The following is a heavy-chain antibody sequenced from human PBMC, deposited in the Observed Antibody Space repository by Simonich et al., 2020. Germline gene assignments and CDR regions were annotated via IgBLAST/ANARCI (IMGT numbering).Heavy chain of an antibody. CDR3: AGGVYCSSTSCSTYYYYGMDV. CDR1: GFTFSSYS. V-gene: IGHV3-21*01. Sequence: EVQLVESGGGLVKPGGSLRLSCAASGFTFSSYSMNWVRQAPGKGLEWVSSISSSSSYIYYADSVKGRFTIPRDNAKNSLYLQRNSLRAEDTAVYYCAGGVYCSSTSCSTYYYYGMDVWGQGTTVTVSS. J-gene: IGHJ6*02. D-gene: IGHD2-2*01. CDR2: ISSSSSYI.